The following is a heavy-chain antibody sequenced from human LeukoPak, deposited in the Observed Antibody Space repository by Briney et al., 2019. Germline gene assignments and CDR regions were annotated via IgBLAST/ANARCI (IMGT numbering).Heavy chain of an antibody. CDR3: ARGGGVVPAAKEIAAAGTGY. V-gene: IGHV4-39*07. Sequence: SETLSLTCTVSGGSISSSSYYWGWIRQPPGKGLEWIGSIYYSGSTNYNPSLKSRVTISVDTSKNQFSLKLSSVTAADTAVYYWARGGGVVPAAKEIAAAGTGYGGQGTLVTVSS. J-gene: IGHJ4*02. D-gene: IGHD6-13*01. CDR2: IYYSGST. CDR1: GGSISSSSYY.